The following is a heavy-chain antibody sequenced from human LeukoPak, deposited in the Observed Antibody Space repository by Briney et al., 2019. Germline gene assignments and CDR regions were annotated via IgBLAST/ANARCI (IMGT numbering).Heavy chain of an antibody. Sequence: GGSLRLSCKASGFTTNYYPNWVRQHPPKEVEEVANMVRVGRVQHYVDSVEGRFTISRDSAKNTLALQMHSLRAEDTAGYYCTGGSDKVLSGEYYYYMDVWGTGTTVTVSS. J-gene: IGHJ6*03. V-gene: IGHV3-7*01. D-gene: IGHD2/OR15-2a*01. CDR3: TGGSDKVLSGEYYYYMDV. CDR1: GFTTNYYP. CDR2: MVRVGRVQ.